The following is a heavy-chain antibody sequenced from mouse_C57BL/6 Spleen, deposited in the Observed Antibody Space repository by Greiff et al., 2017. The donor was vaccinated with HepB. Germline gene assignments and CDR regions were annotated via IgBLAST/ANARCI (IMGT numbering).Heavy chain of an antibody. J-gene: IGHJ4*01. D-gene: IGHD2-2*01. CDR3: ARSVYGYDGAMDY. Sequence: VQLQQSGAELVKPGASVKMSCKASGYTFTSYWITWVKQRPGQGLEWIGDIYPGSGSTNYNEKFKSKATLTVDTSSSTAYMQLSSLTSEDSAVYYCARSVYGYDGAMDYWGQGTSVTVSS. CDR2: IYPGSGST. CDR1: GYTFTSYW. V-gene: IGHV1-55*01.